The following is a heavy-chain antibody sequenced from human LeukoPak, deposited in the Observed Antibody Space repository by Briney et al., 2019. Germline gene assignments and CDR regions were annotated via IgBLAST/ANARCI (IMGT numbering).Heavy chain of an antibody. V-gene: IGHV3-11*04. D-gene: IGHD3-22*01. CDR3: ARRATYYYDSSGYFPPDY. Sequence: GGSLRLSCAASGFTFSDYYMSWIRQAPGKGLEWVSYVSSSGSTIYYADSVKGRFTISRDNAKNSLYLQMNSLRAEDTAVYYCARRATYYYDSSGYFPPDYWGQGTLVTVSS. CDR1: GFTFSDYY. CDR2: VSSSGSTI. J-gene: IGHJ4*02.